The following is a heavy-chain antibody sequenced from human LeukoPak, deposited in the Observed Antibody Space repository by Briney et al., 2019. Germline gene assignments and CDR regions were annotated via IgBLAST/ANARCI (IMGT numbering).Heavy chain of an antibody. CDR1: GGSISSYY. V-gene: IGHV4-59*01. CDR2: IYYSGST. CDR3: ARAFYDSSGCYLGDAFDI. D-gene: IGHD3-22*01. J-gene: IGHJ3*02. Sequence: PSQTLSLTCTVSGGSISSYYWSWIRQPPGKGLEWIGYIYYSGSTNYNPSLKSRVTISVDTSKNQFSLKLSSVTAADTAVYYCARAFYDSSGCYLGDAFDIWGQGTMVTVPS.